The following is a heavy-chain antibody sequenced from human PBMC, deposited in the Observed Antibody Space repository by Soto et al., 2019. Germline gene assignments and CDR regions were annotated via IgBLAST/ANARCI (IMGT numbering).Heavy chain of an antibody. Sequence: PSETLSLTCTVSGYPISAGYYWAWVRQSPGKGLERIGSVYRRGAAYYSPSLKSRVTISVDTSKNQFSLHLRSVTATDAAVYYCPRAYPYALDVAGYFDVWGPGTSVTVS. CDR3: PRAYPYALDVAGYFDV. J-gene: IGHJ4*02. D-gene: IGHD6-19*01. V-gene: IGHV4-38-2*02. CDR1: GYPISAGYY. CDR2: VYRRGAA.